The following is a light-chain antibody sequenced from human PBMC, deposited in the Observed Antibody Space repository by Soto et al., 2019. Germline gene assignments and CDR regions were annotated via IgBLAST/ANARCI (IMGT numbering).Light chain of an antibody. V-gene: IGKV3-20*01. J-gene: IGKJ2*01. CDR1: QSVRGSY. Sequence: EIVLTQSRGTLSLSPGERATLSCRASQSVRGSYLAWYRQKPGQAPRLLIYGATSRATGIPDRFSGSGSGTDFTLTISRLEPEDFAVYYCQQYDSTPLYTFGQGTKVDIK. CDR2: GAT. CDR3: QQYDSTPLYT.